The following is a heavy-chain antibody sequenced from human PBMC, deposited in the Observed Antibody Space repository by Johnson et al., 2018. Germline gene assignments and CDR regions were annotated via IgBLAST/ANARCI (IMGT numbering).Heavy chain of an antibody. J-gene: IGHJ1*01. CDR3: ARSQAVQH. CDR2: ISSRSSYI. Sequence: VQLVQSGGGLVQPGGSLRLSCAASGFTFSSYSMNWVRQAPGKGLAWVSSISSRSSYIYYADSVKGRFTISRDNAKNSLYLQMNSLRAEDTAVYYCARSQAVQHWGQGTLVTVSS. CDR1: GFTFSSYS. V-gene: IGHV3-21*01.